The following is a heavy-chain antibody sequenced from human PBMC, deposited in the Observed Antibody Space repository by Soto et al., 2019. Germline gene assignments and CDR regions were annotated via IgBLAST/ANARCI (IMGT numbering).Heavy chain of an antibody. V-gene: IGHV3-21*01. J-gene: IGHJ3*01. CDR1: GFTFSSYH. CDR3: ARGYCGGGGCYLRRDAFDV. CDR2: INPSTSHI. Sequence: EVQLVESGGGLVMPGGSLRLSCAASGFTFSSYHMNWVRQAPGKGLEWVSSINPSTSHIYYADSVRGRFTISRDNSKNSLYLQMNNLRTEDAAVYYCARGYCGGGGCYLRRDAFDVWGQGTIVTVSS. D-gene: IGHD2-15*01.